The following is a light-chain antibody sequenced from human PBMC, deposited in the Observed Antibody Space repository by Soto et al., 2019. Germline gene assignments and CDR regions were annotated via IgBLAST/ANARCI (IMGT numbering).Light chain of an antibody. J-gene: IGKJ1*01. CDR3: QHYEDWPRT. CDR2: GAS. CDR1: QSVRDN. Sequence: EIVMTQSPATLSVSPGESATLSCRASQSVRDNLAWYQQKPGQPPRLLIFGASTRATGIPARFSGRGSGTEFILTISSLQSEDFAVYYCQHYEDWPRTFGLGTKVDI. V-gene: IGKV3-15*01.